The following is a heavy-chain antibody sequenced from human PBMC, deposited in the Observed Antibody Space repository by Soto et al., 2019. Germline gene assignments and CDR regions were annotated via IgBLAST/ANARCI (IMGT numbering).Heavy chain of an antibody. J-gene: IGHJ5*02. Sequence: ASVKVSCKASGYTFTGYYMHWVRQAPGQGLEWMGWINPNSGGTNYAQKFQGRVTMTRDTSISTAYMELSRLRSDDTAVYYCARGGYSYGFDWFDPWAREPWSPSPQ. CDR2: INPNSGGT. D-gene: IGHD5-18*01. CDR1: GYTFTGYY. V-gene: IGHV1-2*02. CDR3: ARGGYSYGFDWFDP.